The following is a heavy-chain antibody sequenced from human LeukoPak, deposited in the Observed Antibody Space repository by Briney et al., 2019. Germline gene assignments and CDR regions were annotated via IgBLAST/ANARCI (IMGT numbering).Heavy chain of an antibody. CDR2: ISSSGSTI. CDR3: VRDRTTVTLFDS. J-gene: IGHJ4*02. D-gene: IGHD4-17*01. V-gene: IGHV3-48*03. CDR1: GFTFSSYE. Sequence: PGGSLRLSCAASGFTFSSYEMNWVRQAPGKGLEWVSYISSSGSTIYYANSVKGRFTISRDNAKNTVYLQMNSLRAEDTAVYYCVRDRTTVTLFDSWGQGTLVTVSS.